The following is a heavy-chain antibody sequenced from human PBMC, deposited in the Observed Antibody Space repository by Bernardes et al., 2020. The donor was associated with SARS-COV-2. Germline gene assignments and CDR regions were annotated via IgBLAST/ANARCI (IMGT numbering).Heavy chain of an antibody. CDR1: GFTFSNYA. D-gene: IGHD3-22*01. CDR3: ASTSGGYYYDSSGYYFDY. Sequence: GGSLRLSCAASGFTFSNYAMTWVRQAPGKGLEWVSAISGSGGSTYYADSVKGRFTISRDNSENTLHLQMNSLRAEDTAVYYCASTSGGYYYDSSGYYFDYWGQGTLVTVSS. CDR2: ISGSGGST. J-gene: IGHJ4*02. V-gene: IGHV3-23*01.